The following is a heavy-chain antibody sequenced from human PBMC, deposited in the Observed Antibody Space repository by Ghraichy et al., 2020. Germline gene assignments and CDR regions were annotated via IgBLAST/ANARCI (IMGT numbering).Heavy chain of an antibody. CDR1: GGSFSGYY. CDR3: ARGSRNYDFWSGQGGGVYFDY. D-gene: IGHD3-3*01. V-gene: IGHV4-34*01. Sequence: SETLSLTCAVYGGSFSGYYWSWIRQPPGKGLEWIGEINHSGSTNYNPSLKSRVTISVDTSKNQFSLKLSSVTAADTAVYYCARGSRNYDFWSGQGGGVYFDYWGQGTLVTVSS. J-gene: IGHJ4*02. CDR2: INHSGST.